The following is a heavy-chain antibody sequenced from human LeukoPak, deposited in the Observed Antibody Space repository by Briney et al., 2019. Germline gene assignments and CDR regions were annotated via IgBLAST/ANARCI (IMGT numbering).Heavy chain of an antibody. D-gene: IGHD3/OR15-3a*01. J-gene: IGHJ6*03. CDR3: ARGLEYSYYLDV. Sequence: IPSETLSLTCSVSGVSVSSPTYSWCWLRQHPGKGLEWIGHIYSTGSRYYNPSLESRVSVSFDTSKNQFSLKMSSMTAADTAVYYCARGLEYSYYLDVWGKGTTVTVSS. CDR2: IYSTGSR. V-gene: IGHV4-31*03. CDR1: GVSVSSPTYS.